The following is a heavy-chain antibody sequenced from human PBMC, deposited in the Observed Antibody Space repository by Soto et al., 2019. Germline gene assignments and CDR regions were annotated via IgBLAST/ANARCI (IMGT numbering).Heavy chain of an antibody. CDR3: ARSYDSSGFPAEYFQH. D-gene: IGHD3-22*01. V-gene: IGHV1-69*12. Sequence: QVQLVQSGAEVKKPGSSVKVSCKASGGTFSSYAISWVRQAPGQGLEWMGGIIPIFGTANYAQKFQGRVTITADESTSTAYMELSSLRSEDTAVYYCARSYDSSGFPAEYFQHWGQGTLVTVSS. J-gene: IGHJ1*01. CDR2: IIPIFGTA. CDR1: GGTFSSYA.